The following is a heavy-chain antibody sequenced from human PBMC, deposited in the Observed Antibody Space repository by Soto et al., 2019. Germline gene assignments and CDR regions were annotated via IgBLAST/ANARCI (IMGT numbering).Heavy chain of an antibody. V-gene: IGHV4-31*03. D-gene: IGHD3-10*01. CDR3: ATALWFGELLYILLDP. CDR1: GGSISSDGNY. CDR2: IYYSGST. Sequence: SETLSLTCTVSGGSISSDGNYWSWIRQHPGKGLEWIGYIYYSGSTYYNPSLKSRVTISVYTSKNQFSLKLSSVTAAVTAVYYCATALWFGELLYILLDPWGQETLVTVS. J-gene: IGHJ5*02.